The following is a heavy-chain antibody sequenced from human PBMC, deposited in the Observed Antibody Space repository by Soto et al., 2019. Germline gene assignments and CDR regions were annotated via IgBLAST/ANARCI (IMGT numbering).Heavy chain of an antibody. Sequence: PSETLSLTWTVSGGSLCSGGYYWSWVRPHQGKRLEWIGYIYYSGSTCYNPSLKSRVTISVDTSKNQFSLKLSSVTAADTAVYYCARETPGDSSGYYSTFFDYWGQGTLVTVSS. CDR1: GGSLCSGGYY. CDR3: ARETPGDSSGYYSTFFDY. J-gene: IGHJ4*02. CDR2: IYYSGST. D-gene: IGHD3-22*01. V-gene: IGHV4-31*02.